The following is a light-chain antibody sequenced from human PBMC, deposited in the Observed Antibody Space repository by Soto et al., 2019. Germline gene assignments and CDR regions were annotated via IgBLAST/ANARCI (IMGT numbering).Light chain of an antibody. J-gene: IGLJ1*01. CDR1: SRDVGGYNY. CDR3: CSYAGSYIYV. CDR2: DVT. V-gene: IGLV2-11*01. Sequence: QSVLTQPRSVSGSPGQSVTISCTGTSRDVGGYNYVSWYQQHPDKAPKVMIYDVTKRPSGVPDRFSGSKSGNTASLTISGLQAEDEADYYCCSYAGSYIYVFGTGTKLTVL.